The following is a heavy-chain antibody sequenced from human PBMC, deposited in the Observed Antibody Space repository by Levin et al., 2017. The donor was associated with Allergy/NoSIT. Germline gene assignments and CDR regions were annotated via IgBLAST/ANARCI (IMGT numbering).Heavy chain of an antibody. Sequence: GGSLRLSCAASGFTFDDYAMHWVRQAPGKGLEWVSGISWNSGSIGYADSVKGRFTISRDNAKNSLYLQMNSLRAEDTALYYCAKVGRFDIWGQGTMVTVSS. V-gene: IGHV3-9*01. CDR3: AKVGRFDI. J-gene: IGHJ3*02. CDR2: ISWNSGSI. CDR1: GFTFDDYA. D-gene: IGHD1-26*01.